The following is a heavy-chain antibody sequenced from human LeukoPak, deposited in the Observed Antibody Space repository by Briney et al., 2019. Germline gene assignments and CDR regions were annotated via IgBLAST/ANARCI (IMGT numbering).Heavy chain of an antibody. Sequence: SSETLSLTCTVSGYSISSGYYWGWIRQPPGKGLEWIGSIYHSGSTYYNPSLKSRVTISVDTSKNQFSLKLSSVTAADTAVYYCASYTSGVFYYWGQGTLVTVSS. CDR3: ASYTSGVFYY. CDR2: IYHSGST. J-gene: IGHJ4*02. CDR1: GYSISSGYY. D-gene: IGHD3-10*01. V-gene: IGHV4-38-2*02.